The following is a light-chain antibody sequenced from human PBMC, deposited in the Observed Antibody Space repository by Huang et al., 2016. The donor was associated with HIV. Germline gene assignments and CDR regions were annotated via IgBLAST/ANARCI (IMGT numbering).Light chain of an antibody. CDR2: AAS. CDR1: QDINRW. V-gene: IGKV1-12*01. CDR3: QQAVSFPLT. Sequence: DIQMTQSPSSVSASVGDRISFTCRASQDINRWLAWDQQKPGKAPKLLIYAASTLQGGVPARFSGRVSGTGFTLTINNLQPEDFATYCCQQAVSFPLTFGGGTKVEIK. J-gene: IGKJ4*01.